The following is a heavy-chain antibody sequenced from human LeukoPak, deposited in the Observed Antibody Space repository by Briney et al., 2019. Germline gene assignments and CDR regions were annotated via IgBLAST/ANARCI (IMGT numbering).Heavy chain of an antibody. V-gene: IGHV1-8*01. CDR3: ARGSYCSSTSCYSVDWFDP. J-gene: IGHJ5*02. Sequence: ASVKVSCKASGYTFTSYDINWVRQATGQGLEWMGWMNPNSGNTGYAQKFQGRGTMTRNTSISTAYTELSSLRSEDTAVYYCARGSYCSSTSCYSVDWFDPWGQGTLVTVSS. CDR1: GYTFTSYD. CDR2: MNPNSGNT. D-gene: IGHD2-2*01.